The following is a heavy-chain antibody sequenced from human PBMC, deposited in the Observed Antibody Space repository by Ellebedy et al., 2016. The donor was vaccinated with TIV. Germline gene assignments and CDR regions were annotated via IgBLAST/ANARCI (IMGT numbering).Heavy chain of an antibody. CDR3: ARSRLGGGHWYFDF. J-gene: IGHJ2*01. V-gene: IGHV1-18*01. CDR1: GYTFTRYG. CDR2: IPVYNGHT. Sequence: ASVKVSCXVSGYTFTRYGMSWVRQAPGQGLEWMGWIPVYNGHTKYAQKFQDRDVMTTETATSTVYMEMRSLRSDDTAVYYCARSRLGGGHWYFDFWGRGTLVTVSS. D-gene: IGHD3-10*01.